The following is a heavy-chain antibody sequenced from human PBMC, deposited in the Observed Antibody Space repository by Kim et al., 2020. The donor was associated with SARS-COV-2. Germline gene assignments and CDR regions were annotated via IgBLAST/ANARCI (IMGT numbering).Heavy chain of an antibody. D-gene: IGHD1-26*01. Sequence: SETLSLTCTVSGDSINGYYWSWIRQPAGKGLEYIGRIHSSGNTKYLPSLNSRVTMSVDTYNSKFSLTLSSLTAADTAIYFCARMSVVGATNPYFDYWGQGMLFTVSS. J-gene: IGHJ4*02. V-gene: IGHV4-4*07. CDR3: ARMSVVGATNPYFDY. CDR1: GDSINGYY. CDR2: IHSSGNT.